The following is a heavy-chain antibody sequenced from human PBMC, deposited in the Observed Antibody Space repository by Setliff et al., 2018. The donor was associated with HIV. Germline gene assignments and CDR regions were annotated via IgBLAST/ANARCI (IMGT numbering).Heavy chain of an antibody. V-gene: IGHV4-34*01. J-gene: IGHJ4*02. CDR1: GGSFSGYY. Sequence: SETLSLTCAVYGGSFSGYYWIWIRQPPGKGLEWIGEINHSGSTNYNPSLKSRVTISVDTSKNQFSLKLSSVTAADTAVYYCARMGADYYGSGTPWYWGQGTLVTVSS. CDR2: INHSGST. D-gene: IGHD3-10*01. CDR3: ARMGADYYGSGTPWY.